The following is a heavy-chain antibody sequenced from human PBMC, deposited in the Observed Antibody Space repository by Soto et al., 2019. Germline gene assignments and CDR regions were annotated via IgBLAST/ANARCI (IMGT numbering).Heavy chain of an antibody. D-gene: IGHD4-4*01. CDR1: GFTFSSYA. J-gene: IGHJ5*02. CDR2: ISGSGGST. V-gene: IGHV3-23*01. Sequence: GGSLRLSCAASGFTFSSYAMSWVRQAPGKGLEWVSAISGSGGSTYYADSVKGRFTISRDNSKNTLYLQMNSLRAEDTAVYYCAKDRRYSNYGVGRFDPWGQGTLVTVSS. CDR3: AKDRRYSNYGVGRFDP.